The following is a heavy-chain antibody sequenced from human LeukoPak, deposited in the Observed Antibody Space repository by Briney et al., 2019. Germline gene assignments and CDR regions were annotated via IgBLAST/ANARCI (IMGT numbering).Heavy chain of an antibody. CDR3: ARDSRFTMRDY. CDR2: IKENGNEQ. D-gene: IGHD3-22*01. CDR1: GFTFNGYW. J-gene: IGHJ4*02. Sequence: PGGSLRLSCAASGFTFNGYWMSGVRQAPGKGPEWVAHIKENGNEQYYADSVKGRFTISRDNAKKSLYLQMNSLRAEDTAVYYCARDSRFTMRDYWGQGALVTVSS. V-gene: IGHV3-7*01.